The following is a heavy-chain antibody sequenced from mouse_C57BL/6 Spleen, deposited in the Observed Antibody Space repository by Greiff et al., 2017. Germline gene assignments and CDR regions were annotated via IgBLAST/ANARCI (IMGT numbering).Heavy chain of an antibody. Sequence: EFQLQQSGPELVKPGASVKISCKASVYSFPGYYMNWVKHSPDKILEWLGELNPSTGGTTYNQKFKAKATLTVEKSTSTAYMQLKSLTSEDSAVYYCAYYYGSSLDWYFDVWGTGTTGTVSS. D-gene: IGHD1-1*01. CDR1: VYSFPGYY. J-gene: IGHJ1*03. CDR3: AYYYGSSLDWYFDV. CDR2: LNPSTGGT. V-gene: IGHV1-42*01.